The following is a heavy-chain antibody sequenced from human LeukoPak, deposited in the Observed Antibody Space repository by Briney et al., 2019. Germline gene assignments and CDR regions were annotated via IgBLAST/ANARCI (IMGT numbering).Heavy chain of an antibody. Sequence: ASVKVSCKASGYIFTGYYMHWVRQAPGQGLEWMGWINLNSGGTNYAQKFQDRVTMTRDTSITTAYMELSRLRFDDTALYYCARSPHILTGENFDYWGQGTLVTVSS. CDR2: INLNSGGT. J-gene: IGHJ4*02. CDR3: ARSPHILTGENFDY. V-gene: IGHV1-2*02. D-gene: IGHD3-9*01. CDR1: GYIFTGYY.